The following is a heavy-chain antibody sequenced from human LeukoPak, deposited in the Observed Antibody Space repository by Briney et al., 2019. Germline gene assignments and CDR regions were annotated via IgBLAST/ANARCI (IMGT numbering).Heavy chain of an antibody. Sequence: GGSLRLSCAASGFTLSSYSMNWVRQAPGKGLEWVSSISSSSSYIYYADSVKGRFTISRDNAKNSLYLQMNSLRAEDTAVYYCARFLWTPYGMDVWGKGTTVTVSS. V-gene: IGHV3-21*01. CDR1: GFTLSSYS. J-gene: IGHJ6*04. CDR3: ARFLWTPYGMDV. D-gene: IGHD3-10*01. CDR2: ISSSSSYI.